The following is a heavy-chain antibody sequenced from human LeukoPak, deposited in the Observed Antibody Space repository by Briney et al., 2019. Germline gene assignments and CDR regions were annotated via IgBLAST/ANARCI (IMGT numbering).Heavy chain of an antibody. J-gene: IGHJ3*02. Sequence: NKYYPDSVNGRFTISRDNSKHTLYLQMNTLRAEDTAVYYCVKDSRYYGSGASAFDIWGQGTKVTVS. V-gene: IGHV3-30*02. CDR2: NK. D-gene: IGHD3-10*01. CDR3: VKDSRYYGSGASAFDI.